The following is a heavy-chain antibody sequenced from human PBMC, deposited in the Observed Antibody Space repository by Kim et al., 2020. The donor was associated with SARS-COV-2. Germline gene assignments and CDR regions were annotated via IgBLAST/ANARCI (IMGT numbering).Heavy chain of an antibody. CDR3: ARDLRTGPGRGVMNY. V-gene: IGHV3-74*01. J-gene: IGHJ4*02. D-gene: IGHD3-10*01. Sequence: EPVKGRFTISRDNAKNTLYLQMNSLRAEDTAVYYCARDLRTGPGRGVMNYWGQGTLVTVSS.